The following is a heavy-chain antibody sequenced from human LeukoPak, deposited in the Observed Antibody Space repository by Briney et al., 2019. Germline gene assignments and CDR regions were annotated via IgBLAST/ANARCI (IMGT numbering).Heavy chain of an antibody. CDR2: INSDGSST. D-gene: IGHD2-15*01. Sequence: PGGSLRLSCAASGFTFSRYWMHWVRQAPGKGLVWVSRINSDGSSTSYADSVKSRFTISRDNSKNTLYLQMNSLRAEDTAVYYCAREGPYCSGGSCHSKTFDYWGQGTLVTVSS. CDR3: AREGPYCSGGSCHSKTFDY. CDR1: GFTFSRYW. V-gene: IGHV3-74*01. J-gene: IGHJ4*02.